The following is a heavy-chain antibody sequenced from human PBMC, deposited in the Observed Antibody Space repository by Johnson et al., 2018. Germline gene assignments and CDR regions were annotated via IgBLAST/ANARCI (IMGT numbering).Heavy chain of an antibody. CDR1: GFTFSSYS. Sequence: EVQLVESGGGLVKPGGSXRLSCEASGFTFSSYSMNWVRQAPGKGLEWVSSISSSSSYIYYADSVKGRFTISRDNAKNSLYLQMNSLRAEDTAVFYYARYSAYDSSGYYYPWYFDLWGRGTLVTVSS. J-gene: IGHJ2*01. CDR3: ARYSAYDSSGYYYPWYFDL. V-gene: IGHV3-21*01. CDR2: ISSSSSYI. D-gene: IGHD3-22*01.